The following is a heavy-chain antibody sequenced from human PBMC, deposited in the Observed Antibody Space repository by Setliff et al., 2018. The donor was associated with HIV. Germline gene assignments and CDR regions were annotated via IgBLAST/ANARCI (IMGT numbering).Heavy chain of an antibody. J-gene: IGHJ3*02. D-gene: IGHD3-22*01. V-gene: IGHV3-30-3*01. Sequence: PGGSLRLSCAASGLTFSSYAMHWVRQAPGKGLEWVAVISYDGSNKYYADSVKGRFTISRDNSKNTLYLQMNSLRAEDTAVYYCARDFLRYDSSGRDDAFDIWGQGTMVTVSS. CDR3: ARDFLRYDSSGRDDAFDI. CDR1: GLTFSSYA. CDR2: ISYDGSNK.